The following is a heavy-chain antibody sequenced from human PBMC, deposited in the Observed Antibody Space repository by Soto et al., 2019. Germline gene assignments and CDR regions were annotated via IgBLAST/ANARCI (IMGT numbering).Heavy chain of an antibody. J-gene: IGHJ4*01. CDR1: RFRFSAYG. CDR3: VKGGYKTGWPPVDH. V-gene: IGHV3-30*18. D-gene: IGHD6-19*01. Sequence: QVKLVESGGAVVQSGRSLRLSCTASRFRFSAYGMHWVRQAPGKGLEWVALISDDGKTQFFTDSVEGRFTISRDNSRNTLYLQMNSLRPEDTAVYYCVKGGYKTGWPPVDHWGDGTRVTVSS. CDR2: ISDDGKTQ.